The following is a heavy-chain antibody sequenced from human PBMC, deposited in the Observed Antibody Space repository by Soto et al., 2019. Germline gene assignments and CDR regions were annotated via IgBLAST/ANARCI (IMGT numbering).Heavy chain of an antibody. CDR1: GYTFTGYY. CDR3: ARSASYDILTGYYPGNLDY. V-gene: IGHV1-2*02. Sequence: ASVKVSCKASGYTFTGYYMHRVRQAPGQGLEWMGWINPNSGGTNYAQKFQGRVTMTRDTSISTAYMELSRLRSDDTAVYYCARSASYDILTGYYPGNLDYWVQGTLATVSS. D-gene: IGHD3-9*01. J-gene: IGHJ4*02. CDR2: INPNSGGT.